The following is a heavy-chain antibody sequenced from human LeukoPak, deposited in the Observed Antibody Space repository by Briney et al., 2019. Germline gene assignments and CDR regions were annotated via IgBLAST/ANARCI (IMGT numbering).Heavy chain of an antibody. J-gene: IGHJ5*02. V-gene: IGHV4-59*01. CDR2: IYYSGST. D-gene: IGHD1-26*01. CDR1: GGSISSYY. CDR3: ARVGGSHYGWFDP. Sequence: LETLSLTCSVSGGSISSYYWSWIRQPPGKGPEWIGYIYYSGSTNYNPSLKSRVTISVDTSKNQFSLKLSSVTAADTAVYYCARVGGSHYGWFDPWGQGTLVTVSS.